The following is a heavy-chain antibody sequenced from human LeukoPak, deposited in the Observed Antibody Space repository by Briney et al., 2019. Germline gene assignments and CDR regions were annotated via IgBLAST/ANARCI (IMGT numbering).Heavy chain of an antibody. Sequence: GASVTVSCKASGYTFTGYYMHWVRQAPGQGLEWMGWINPNSGGTNYAQKFQGRVTMTRDTSISTAHMELSRLRSDDTAVYYCARGGGIIRYFDWLTLLDYWGQGTLVTVSS. CDR3: ARGGGIIRYFDWLTLLDY. D-gene: IGHD3-9*01. CDR2: INPNSGGT. CDR1: GYTFTGYY. V-gene: IGHV1-2*02. J-gene: IGHJ4*02.